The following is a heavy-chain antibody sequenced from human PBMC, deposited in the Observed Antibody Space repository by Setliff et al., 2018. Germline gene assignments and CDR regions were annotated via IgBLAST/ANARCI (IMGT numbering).Heavy chain of an antibody. CDR3: AKAIAPIVVVPAAMLEAY. Sequence: GGSLRLSCAASGFTFSSYAMSWVRQAPGKGLEWVSAISASGGSTYYADSVKGRFTISRDNSKNTLYLQMNSLRAEDTAVYYCAKAIAPIVVVPAAMLEAYWGQGTLVTVSS. J-gene: IGHJ4*02. CDR1: GFTFSSYA. D-gene: IGHD2-2*01. V-gene: IGHV3-23*01. CDR2: ISASGGST.